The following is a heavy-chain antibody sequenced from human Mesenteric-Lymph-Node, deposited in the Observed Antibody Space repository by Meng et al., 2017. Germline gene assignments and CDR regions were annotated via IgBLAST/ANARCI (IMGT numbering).Heavy chain of an antibody. CDR3: ARLDLGLAL. V-gene: IGHV1-69*10. Sequence: QVQLVEPGAEVKKPGSSVKVSCKASGGKFTSFVCNWVRQAPGQGLEWMGGIIPILGTTNYAEKFRGRLTISADTSARTAYMELTSLNSDDTAVYYCARLDLGLALWGQGTLVTVSS. CDR1: GGKFTSFV. D-gene: IGHD3-16*01. J-gene: IGHJ4*02. CDR2: IIPILGTT.